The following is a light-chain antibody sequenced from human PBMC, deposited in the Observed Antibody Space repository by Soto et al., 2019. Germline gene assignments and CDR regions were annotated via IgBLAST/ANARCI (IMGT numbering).Light chain of an antibody. CDR2: WAS. J-gene: IGKJ1*01. CDR3: QQYYNTPWT. Sequence: DIVMTQSPDSLAVSLGERAAINCKSSQSVLYSSNNKNYLAWYQQKPGQPPKLLIYWASTRESGVPDRFSGSGSGTDFTLTISSLQAEDVVVYYCQQYYNTPWTFGQGTKVEIK. V-gene: IGKV4-1*01. CDR1: QSVLYSSNNKNY.